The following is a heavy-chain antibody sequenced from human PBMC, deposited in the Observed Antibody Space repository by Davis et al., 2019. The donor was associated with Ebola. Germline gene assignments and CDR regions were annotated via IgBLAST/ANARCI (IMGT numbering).Heavy chain of an antibody. D-gene: IGHD1-26*01. V-gene: IGHV3-11*05. CDR3: AKDWSVSGSYVDY. Sequence: GESLKISCAASGFTFSDYYMSWIRQAPGKGLEWVSYISSSSSYTNYADSVKGRFTISRDNSKNTLYLQMNSLRAEDTAVYYCAKDWSVSGSYVDYWGQGTLVTVSS. CDR1: GFTFSDYY. CDR2: ISSSSSYT. J-gene: IGHJ4*02.